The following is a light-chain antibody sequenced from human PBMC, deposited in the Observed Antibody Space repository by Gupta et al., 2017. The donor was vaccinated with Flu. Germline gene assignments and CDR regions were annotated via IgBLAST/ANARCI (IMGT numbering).Light chain of an antibody. V-gene: IGLV2-11*01. Sequence: QSALTQPHSVSGPPGQSVAISCTGTSSDVGRAKFVSWYPYHPGNAPKLMIYDVNQRPSGFPVRFSGSKSGNTAFLTISGLQAEEEADYYCCSYAGSDVWVFGAGTKLAVL. CDR3: CSYAGSDVWV. J-gene: IGLJ3*02. CDR2: DVN. CDR1: SSDVGRAKF.